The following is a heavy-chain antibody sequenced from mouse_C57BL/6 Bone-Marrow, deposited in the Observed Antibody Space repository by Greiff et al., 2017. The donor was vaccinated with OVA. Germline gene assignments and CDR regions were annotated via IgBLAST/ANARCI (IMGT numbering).Heavy chain of an antibody. V-gene: IGHV7-3*01. CDR2: IRNKANGYTT. CDR1: GFTFPDYY. CDR3: ARSGWYFDV. J-gene: IGHJ1*03. Sequence: EVNVVESGGGLVQPGGSLSLSCAASGFTFPDYYMSWVRQPPGKALEWLGFIRNKANGYTTEYSASVKGRFTISIDNAQSILYLQMNALRAEDSATYYCARSGWYFDVWGTGTTVTVSS.